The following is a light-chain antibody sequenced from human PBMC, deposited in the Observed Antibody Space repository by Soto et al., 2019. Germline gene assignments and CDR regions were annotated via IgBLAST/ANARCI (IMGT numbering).Light chain of an antibody. CDR3: QKYVSSPYT. J-gene: IGKJ2*01. CDR1: QSVSSSY. CDR2: GAS. Sequence: EIVLTQSPGTLSLSPGERATLSCRASQSVSSSYLAWYQQKPGQAPGLLIYGASSRATGIPDRFSGSGSGTDFTLTISRLEPEDFAVYYCQKYVSSPYTFGQGTKLEI. V-gene: IGKV3-20*01.